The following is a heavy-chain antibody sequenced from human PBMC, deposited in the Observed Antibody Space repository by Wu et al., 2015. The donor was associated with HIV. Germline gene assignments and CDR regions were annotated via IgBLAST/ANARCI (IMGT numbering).Heavy chain of an antibody. J-gene: IGHJ4*02. D-gene: IGHD3-22*01. Sequence: QVQLVQSGAEVKKPGASVKVSCKASGYTFTSYGISWVRQAPGQGLEWMGWISAYNGNTNYAQKLQGRVTMTTDTSTSTAYMELRSLRSDDTAVYYCARYHKYYYDSSGYYPRLYDYWGPGNAGHRLL. CDR2: ISAYNGNT. CDR1: GYTFTSYG. CDR3: ARYHKYYYDSSGYYPRLYDY. V-gene: IGHV1-18*01.